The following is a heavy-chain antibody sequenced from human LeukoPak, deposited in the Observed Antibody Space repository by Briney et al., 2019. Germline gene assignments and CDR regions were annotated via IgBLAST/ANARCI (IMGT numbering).Heavy chain of an antibody. V-gene: IGHV3-66*01. Sequence: GGSLRLSCSVSGLTVRDNFFDWVRQAPGKGLEWVSIVYNSGKTFYGDSVKGRFTISRDRSKNTLYLQMNRLRVEDTAVYYCVGGNFDYWGQGALVTVSS. CDR1: GLTVRDNF. CDR2: VYNSGKT. CDR3: VGGNFDY. J-gene: IGHJ4*02.